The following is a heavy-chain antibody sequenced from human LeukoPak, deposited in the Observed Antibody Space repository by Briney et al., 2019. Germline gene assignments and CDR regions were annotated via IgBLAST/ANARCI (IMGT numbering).Heavy chain of an antibody. D-gene: IGHD4-23*01. CDR3: TTTTTMVTGY. CDR1: GFTFSNVW. V-gene: IGHV3-15*01. J-gene: IGHJ4*02. Sequence: PGGSLRLSCAASGFTFSNVWMTWVRQAPGKGPEWVGHIKDKTDGGTTDYAAPLKDRFTISRDDSKNTLYLQMNTLKTEDTAVYYCTTTTTMVTGYWGQGTLVTVSS. CDR2: IKDKTDGGTT.